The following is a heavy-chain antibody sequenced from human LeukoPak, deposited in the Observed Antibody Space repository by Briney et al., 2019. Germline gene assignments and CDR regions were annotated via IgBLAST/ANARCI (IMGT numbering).Heavy chain of an antibody. CDR1: VFTFSSYG. D-gene: IGHD4-17*01. V-gene: IGHV3-23*01. Sequence: GGSLRLSCAASVFTFSSYGMSWVRQAPGKGLEWVSAISGSGGSTYYADSVKGRFTISRDNSKNTLYLQMNSLRAEDTAVYYCAKALYYGDYFDYWGQGTLVTVSS. J-gene: IGHJ4*02. CDR2: ISGSGGST. CDR3: AKALYYGDYFDY.